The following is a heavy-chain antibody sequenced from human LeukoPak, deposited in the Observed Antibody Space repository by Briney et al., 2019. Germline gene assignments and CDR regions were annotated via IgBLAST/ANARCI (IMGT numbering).Heavy chain of an antibody. D-gene: IGHD3-9*01. Sequence: GGSLRLSCAASGLIFRNYAMGWVRQAPGKGLEWVSAITGSGDTTYYADSVKGRFTISRDNSKNTLYVEMNTLRAEDTAVYYCAKWGDYDILTGYYVSDFWGQGTLVTVPS. J-gene: IGHJ4*02. CDR1: GLIFRNYA. CDR3: AKWGDYDILTGYYVSDF. V-gene: IGHV3-23*01. CDR2: ITGSGDTT.